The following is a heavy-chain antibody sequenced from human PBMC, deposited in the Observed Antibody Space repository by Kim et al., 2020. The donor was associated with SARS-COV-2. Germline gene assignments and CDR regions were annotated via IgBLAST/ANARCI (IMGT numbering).Heavy chain of an antibody. D-gene: IGHD5-12*01. CDR1: GGTFSSYA. Sequence: SVKVSCKASGGTFSSYAISWVRQAPGQGLEWMGGIIPIFATANYAQIFQGRVTITADEFTSTAYLELSSLRSDDTAVYYCARGGSGYVLSWFDPWGQATLVTVSS. V-gene: IGHV1-69*13. CDR3: ARGGSGYVLSWFDP. CDR2: IIPIFATA. J-gene: IGHJ5*02.